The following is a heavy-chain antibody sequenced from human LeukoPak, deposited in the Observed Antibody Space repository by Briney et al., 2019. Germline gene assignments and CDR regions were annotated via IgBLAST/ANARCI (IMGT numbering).Heavy chain of an antibody. CDR1: GFALSSHW. D-gene: IGHD3/OR15-3a*01. V-gene: IGHV3-7*03. CDR3: ATSYDMGWLIGY. Sequence: HTGGSLRLSCAASGFALSSHWMTWVRQVPGRGPEWVANVNRDGSETYYLDSVKGRFTISRDNGKSSLYLQMNSLRAEDTALYYCATSYDMGWLIGYWGQGTLVTVSS. CDR2: VNRDGSET. J-gene: IGHJ4*02.